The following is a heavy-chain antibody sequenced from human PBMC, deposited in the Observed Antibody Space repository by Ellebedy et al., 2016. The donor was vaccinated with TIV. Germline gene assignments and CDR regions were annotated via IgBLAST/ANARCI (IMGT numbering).Heavy chain of an antibody. CDR1: GFTFSDHY. D-gene: IGHD3-22*01. Sequence: PGGSLRLSCAASGFTFSDHYMHWVRQAPGKGLEWVGFIRNKAYGGTTKDAASVTGRFTILRDDSKNSLYLQMNSLKTDDTAVYYCARGGGSDRSAYYSIDYWGQGTLVTVSS. V-gene: IGHV3-72*01. J-gene: IGHJ4*02. CDR3: ARGGGSDRSAYYSIDY. CDR2: IRNKAYGGTT.